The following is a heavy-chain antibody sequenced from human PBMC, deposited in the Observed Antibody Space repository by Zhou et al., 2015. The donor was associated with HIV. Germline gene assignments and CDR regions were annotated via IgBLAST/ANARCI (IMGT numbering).Heavy chain of an antibody. CDR1: GFKFGNFW. CDR3: AADLGHGYAMEV. CDR2: INKYSSFI. J-gene: IGHJ6*02. V-gene: IGHV3-48*02. Sequence: VQLVESGGGVVQPGGSLRLSCAASGFKFGNFWMTWVRQAPGKGLEWVSYINKYSSFILYADSVRGRFTISRDNAKNAVYLQMNSLRDDDTGVYYCAADLGHGYAMEVWGQGTTVTVSS. D-gene: IGHD3-16*01.